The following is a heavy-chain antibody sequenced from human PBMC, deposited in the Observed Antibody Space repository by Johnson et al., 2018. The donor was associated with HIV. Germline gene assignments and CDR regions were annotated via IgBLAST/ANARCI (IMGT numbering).Heavy chain of an antibody. CDR3: VQGVPNPSGSFDI. CDR1: GFTFSSYW. J-gene: IGHJ3*02. D-gene: IGHD2-8*01. V-gene: IGHV3-66*02. Sequence: VQLVESGGGLVQPGGSLRLSCAASGFTFSSYWMSWVRQAPGKGLEWVSIIYSGGSTYYADSVKGRFTISRDNSKNTLYLQMNSLRPEDTAVYYCVQGVPNPSGSFDIWGRGTMVTVSS. CDR2: IYSGGST.